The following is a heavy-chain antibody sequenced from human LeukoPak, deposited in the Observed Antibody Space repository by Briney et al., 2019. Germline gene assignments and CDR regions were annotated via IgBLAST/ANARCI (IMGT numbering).Heavy chain of an antibody. CDR1: GFTFSSYS. CDR2: ISSSTNYI. CDR3: AREYGSGSLDY. Sequence: GGSLRLSCAASGFTFSSYSMNWVRQAPGKGLEWVSSISSSTNYIFYADSVKGRFTISRDNAKNSLYLRMNGLRAEDTAVYYCAREYGSGSLDYWGRGTLVTVSS. V-gene: IGHV3-21*01. D-gene: IGHD3-10*01. J-gene: IGHJ4*02.